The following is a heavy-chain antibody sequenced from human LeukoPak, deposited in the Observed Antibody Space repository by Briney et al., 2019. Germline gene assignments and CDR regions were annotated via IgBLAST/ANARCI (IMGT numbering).Heavy chain of an antibody. CDR1: GYTFTSYD. Sequence: ASVKVSCKASGYTFTSYDINWVRQATGQGLEWMGWMNPNGGNTGYAQRFQGRVTITRNTSISTAYMELSSLRSEDTAVYYCARVGGRDGYNYNYFDYWGQGTLVTVSS. CDR3: ARVGGRDGYNYNYFDY. J-gene: IGHJ4*02. CDR2: MNPNGGNT. D-gene: IGHD5-24*01. V-gene: IGHV1-8*03.